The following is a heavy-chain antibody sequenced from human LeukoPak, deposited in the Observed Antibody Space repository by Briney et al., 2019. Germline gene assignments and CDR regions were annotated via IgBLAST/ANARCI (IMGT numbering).Heavy chain of an antibody. Sequence: PGGSLRLSCAASGLTFSNAWMSWVRQAPGKGLEWVGRIKSKTDGGTTDYAAPVKGRFTISRDDSKNTLYLQMNSLKTEDTAVYYCTTDHHDSSGYYYGYVDYWGQGTLVTVSS. D-gene: IGHD3-22*01. V-gene: IGHV3-15*01. CDR2: IKSKTDGGTT. CDR3: TTDHHDSSGYYYGYVDY. CDR1: GLTFSNAW. J-gene: IGHJ4*02.